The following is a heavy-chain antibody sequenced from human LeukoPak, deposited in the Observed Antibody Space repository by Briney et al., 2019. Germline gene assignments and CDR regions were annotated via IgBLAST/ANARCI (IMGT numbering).Heavy chain of an antibody. Sequence: GGSLRLSCAASGFTFSSYSMNWVRQAPGKGLEWVSRIHPDGKNTAYADSVKGRFTISRDNARNTLFLQMNSLRAEDAAVYYCATYVDTVRYDAFDVWGQGTMVTVSS. V-gene: IGHV3-74*01. CDR1: GFTFSSYS. CDR2: IHPDGKNT. CDR3: ATYVDTVRYDAFDV. D-gene: IGHD5-18*01. J-gene: IGHJ3*01.